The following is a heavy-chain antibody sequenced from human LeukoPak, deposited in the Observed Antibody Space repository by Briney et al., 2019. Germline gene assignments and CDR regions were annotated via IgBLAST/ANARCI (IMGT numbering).Heavy chain of an antibody. CDR3: AREGDTAMGVVYYFDY. D-gene: IGHD5-18*01. V-gene: IGHV1-18*01. J-gene: IGHJ4*02. CDR1: GYTFTSYG. CDR2: ISAYNGNT. Sequence: ASVKVSCKASGYTFTSYGISWVRQAPGQGLEWMGWISAYNGNTNYAQKLQGRVTMTTDTSTSTAYMELRSLRFDDTAVYYCAREGDTAMGVVYYFDYWGQGTLVTVSS.